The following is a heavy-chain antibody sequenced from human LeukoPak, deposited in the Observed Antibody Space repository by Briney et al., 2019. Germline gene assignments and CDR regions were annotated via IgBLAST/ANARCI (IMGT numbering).Heavy chain of an antibody. D-gene: IGHD6-19*01. V-gene: IGHV3-7*01. J-gene: IGHJ4*02. CDR3: ARVEDSSGWYGSYFDY. CDR2: IKQDGSEK. Sequence: GGSLRLSCAASGFTFSSYAMSWVRQAPGKGLEWVANIKQDGSEKYYVDSVRGRFTISRDNAKNSLYLQMNSLRAEDTAVYYRARVEDSSGWYGSYFDYWGQGTLVTVSS. CDR1: GFTFSSYA.